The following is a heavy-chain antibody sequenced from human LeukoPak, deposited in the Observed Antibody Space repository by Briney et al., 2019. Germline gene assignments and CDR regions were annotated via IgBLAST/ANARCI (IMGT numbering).Heavy chain of an antibody. CDR3: ARDLSSSWPPVYYYYGMDV. J-gene: IGHJ6*02. D-gene: IGHD6-13*01. CDR1: GFTFSSYE. CDR2: ITSSGTSI. V-gene: IGHV3-48*03. Sequence: QPGGSLRLSCAASGFTFSSYEMNWVRQAPGKGLEWVSFITSSGTSIFYADSVKGRFTISRDNAKNTLYLQMNSLRAEDTAVYYCARDLSSSWPPVYYYYGMDVWGQGTTVTVSS.